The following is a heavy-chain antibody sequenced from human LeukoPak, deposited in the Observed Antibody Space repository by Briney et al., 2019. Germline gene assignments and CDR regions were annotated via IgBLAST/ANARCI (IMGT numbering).Heavy chain of an antibody. CDR3: ARAYSSSWYFFDY. V-gene: IGHV3-7*03. CDR1: GFTFSSNW. D-gene: IGHD6-13*01. Sequence: PGGSLRLSCAASGFTFSSNWMTWVRQAPGKGLEWVANIKQDGSEKYYVDSVKGRFTISRDNAKNSLYLQMNSLRAEDTALYYCARAYSSSWYFFDYWGQGTLVTVSS. CDR2: IKQDGSEK. J-gene: IGHJ4*02.